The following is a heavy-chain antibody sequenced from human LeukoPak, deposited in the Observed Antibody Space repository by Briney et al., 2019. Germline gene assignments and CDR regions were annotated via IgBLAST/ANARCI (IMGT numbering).Heavy chain of an antibody. V-gene: IGHV3-48*02. CDR3: ARDRFYGSGSYQNVGGCFDN. CDR2: ITSSSSSTI. D-gene: IGHD3-10*01. CDR1: GFTSSTYS. J-gene: IGHJ4*02. Sequence: PGGSLRLSCAASGFTSSTYSMNWVRQAPGKGLEWVSYITSSSSSTIWYADSVKGRFTVCRDNAKRSLYLQLNSLRDEDTALYYCARDRFYGSGSYQNVGGCFDNWGQGTLVTVSS.